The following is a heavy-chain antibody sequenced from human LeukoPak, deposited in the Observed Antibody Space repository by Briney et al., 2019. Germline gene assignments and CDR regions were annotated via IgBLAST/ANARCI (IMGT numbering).Heavy chain of an antibody. Sequence: SETLSLTCTVSGYSISSGYYWGWIRQPPGKGLEWIGSIYHSGSTYYNPSLKSRVTISVDTSKNQFSLKLSSVTAADTAVYYCARVGSIGYFDYWGQGTLVTVSS. CDR2: IYHSGST. CDR1: GYSISSGYY. CDR3: ARVGSIGYFDY. J-gene: IGHJ4*02. D-gene: IGHD2/OR15-2a*01. V-gene: IGHV4-38-2*02.